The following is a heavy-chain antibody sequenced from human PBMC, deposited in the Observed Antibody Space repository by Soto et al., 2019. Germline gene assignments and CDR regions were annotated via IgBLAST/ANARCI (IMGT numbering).Heavy chain of an antibody. V-gene: IGHV3-23*01. CDR1: GFTFSSYA. Sequence: QPGGSLRLSCASSGFTFSSYAMIWVRHAPGKGVEWVSAISGSCCSTYYADSVKGRFTISRYNSKNTLYLQMNSLRAEDTAVYYCAKRPDGVVIPPYWGQGTLVTVSS. J-gene: IGHJ4*02. CDR2: ISGSCCST. CDR3: AKRPDGVVIPPY. D-gene: IGHD3-3*01.